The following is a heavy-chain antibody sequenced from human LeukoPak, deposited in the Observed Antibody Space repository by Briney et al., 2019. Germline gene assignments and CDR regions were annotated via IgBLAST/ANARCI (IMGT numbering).Heavy chain of an antibody. J-gene: IGHJ6*03. Sequence: GGSLRLSCAASGFTFSSYGMHWVRQAPGKGLEWVAFIRYDGSNKYYADSVKGRFTISRDNSKNTLYLQMNSLRAEDTAVYYCAKDRLLYHYAHYYMDVWGKGTTVTISS. V-gene: IGHV3-30*02. CDR2: IRYDGSNK. D-gene: IGHD2-8*01. CDR1: GFTFSSYG. CDR3: AKDRLLYHYAHYYMDV.